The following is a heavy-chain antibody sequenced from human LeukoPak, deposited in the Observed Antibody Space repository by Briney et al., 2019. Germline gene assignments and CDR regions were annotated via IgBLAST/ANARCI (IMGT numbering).Heavy chain of an antibody. CDR2: IIPILGIA. J-gene: IGHJ3*02. CDR3: ARGQITMILVVSNDNAFDI. V-gene: IGHV1-69*04. CDR1: GGTFSSYA. Sequence: SVKVSCKASGGTFSSYAISWVRQAPGQGLEWMGRIIPILGIANYAQKFQGRVTITADKSTSTAYMELSSLRSEDTAVYYCARGQITMILVVSNDNAFDIWGQGTMVTVSS. D-gene: IGHD3-22*01.